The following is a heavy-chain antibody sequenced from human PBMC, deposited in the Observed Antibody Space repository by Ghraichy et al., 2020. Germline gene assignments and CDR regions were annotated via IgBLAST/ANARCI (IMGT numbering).Heavy chain of an antibody. Sequence: GSLRLSCEASGFTFSTYRMSWVRQAPGKGLQWVSYISNTGSAVYYAESVKGRFSIFRDNAKDSLFLVLNSLRDEDTAVYYCARHGSYYDFDYWGQGTLVTVSS. D-gene: IGHD1-26*01. J-gene: IGHJ4*02. V-gene: IGHV3-48*02. CDR2: ISNTGSAV. CDR3: ARHGSYYDFDY. CDR1: GFTFSTYR.